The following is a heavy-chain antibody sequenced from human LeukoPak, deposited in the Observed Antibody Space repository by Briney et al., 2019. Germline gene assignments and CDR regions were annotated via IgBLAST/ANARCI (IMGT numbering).Heavy chain of an antibody. V-gene: IGHV3-23*01. D-gene: IGHD3-10*01. CDR3: AKYGSGTYYNGLH. J-gene: IGHJ4*02. Sequence: GGSLRLSCAASEFTFSNYAMTWVRQAPGKGLQWVSIISFSDESTYYADSVKGRLTISRDSSKSTVYQQMNSLKDEDTAVYYCAKYGSGTYYNGLHWGQGTLVTVSS. CDR2: ISFSDEST. CDR1: EFTFSNYA.